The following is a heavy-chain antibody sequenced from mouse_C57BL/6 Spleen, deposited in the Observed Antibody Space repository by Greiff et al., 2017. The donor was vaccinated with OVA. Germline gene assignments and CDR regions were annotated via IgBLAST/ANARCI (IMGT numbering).Heavy chain of an antibody. Sequence: QVQLQQPGAELVRPGSSVKLSCKASGYTFTSYWMDWVKQRPGQGLEWIGNIYPSDSETHYNQKFKDKATLTVDKSSSPAYMQLSSLTSEDSAVYYCARRRATVVAPGAMDYWGQGTSVTVSS. J-gene: IGHJ4*01. CDR2: IYPSDSET. CDR1: GYTFTSYW. D-gene: IGHD1-1*01. V-gene: IGHV1-61*01. CDR3: ARRRATVVAPGAMDY.